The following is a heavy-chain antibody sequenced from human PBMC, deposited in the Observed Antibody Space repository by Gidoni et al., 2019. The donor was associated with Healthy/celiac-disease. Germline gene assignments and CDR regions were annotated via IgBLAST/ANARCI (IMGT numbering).Heavy chain of an antibody. V-gene: IGHV1-18*01. CDR2: ISAYNGNT. J-gene: IGHJ6*02. Sequence: QVQLVQSGAEVKKPGASVKVSCKASGYTFTSYGISWVRQAPGQWLEWMGGISAYNGNTNYAQKLQGRVTMTTDTATSTAYMELRSLRSDDTAVYYCARAFGDYLGYYYYGMDVWGQGTTVTVSS. CDR1: GYTFTSYG. CDR3: ARAFGDYLGYYYYGMDV. D-gene: IGHD4-17*01.